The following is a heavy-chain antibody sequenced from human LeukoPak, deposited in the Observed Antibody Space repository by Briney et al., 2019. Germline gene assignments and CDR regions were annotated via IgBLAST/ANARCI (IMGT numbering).Heavy chain of an antibody. CDR2: INPSGGST. CDR3: ANLDLGYSSSWGC. CDR1: GYTFTSYY. D-gene: IGHD6-13*01. J-gene: IGHJ4*02. V-gene: IGHV1-46*01. Sequence: GASVKVSCKASGYTFTSYYTHWVRQAPGQGLEWMGIINPSGGSTSYAQKFQGRVTMTRDTSTSTVYMELSSLRSEDTAVYYCANLDLGYSSSWGCWGQGTLVTVSS.